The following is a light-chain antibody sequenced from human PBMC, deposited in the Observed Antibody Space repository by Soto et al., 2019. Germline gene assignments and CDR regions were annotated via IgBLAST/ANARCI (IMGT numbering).Light chain of an antibody. Sequence: DIPMTQSPSTLSSSVGDRVTITCRASQTISSSFSWYQHKTGKAPKILIFYASTMHTGVPSRFRGGGFGTKVILTITGLQPDDFATVYYQQHKDYTAVTFGQGTKREIK. J-gene: IGKJ2*01. V-gene: IGKV1-5*01. CDR3: QQHKDYTAVT. CDR1: QTISSS. CDR2: YAS.